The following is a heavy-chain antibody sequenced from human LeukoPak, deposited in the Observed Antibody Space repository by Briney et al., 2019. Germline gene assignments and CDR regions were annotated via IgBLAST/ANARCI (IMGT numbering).Heavy chain of an antibody. CDR3: ARDCSGGSCFSRAFDI. J-gene: IGHJ3*02. CDR1: GFTVSSNY. V-gene: IGHV3-66*01. CDR2: IYSGGST. D-gene: IGHD2-15*01. Sequence: PGGSLRLSCAASGFTVSSNYMSWVRQAPGKGLEWVSVIYSGGSTYYADSVKGRFTISRDNSKNTLYLQMNSLRAEDTAVYYCARDCSGGSCFSRAFDIWGQGTMVTVSS.